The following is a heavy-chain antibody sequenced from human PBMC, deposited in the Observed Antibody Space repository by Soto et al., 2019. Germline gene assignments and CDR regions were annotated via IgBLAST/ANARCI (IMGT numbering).Heavy chain of an antibody. CDR2: MNPNSGNT. D-gene: IGHD3-22*01. V-gene: IGHV1-8*01. CDR3: AGENSSGNYNYT. CDR1: GYTFTSYD. Sequence: QMQLVQSGAEVKKHGASVKVSCKASGYTFTSYDINWVRLATGQGLECIGWMNPNSGNTGYAKKFRDRVTMTSSTSISTAYIELRSLRAEDTAVHYGAGENSSGNYNYTWGQGTRFTFSS. J-gene: IGHJ5*02.